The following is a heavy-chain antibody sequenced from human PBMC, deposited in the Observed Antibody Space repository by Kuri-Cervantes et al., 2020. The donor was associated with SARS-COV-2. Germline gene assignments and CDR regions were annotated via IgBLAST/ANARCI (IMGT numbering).Heavy chain of an antibody. Sequence: GESLKISCAASGFTYSSYVLHWVRRAPGKGPEWVSAIGTGGDTYYADSVMGRFTISRDNAKNSLYLQMNSLRAEDTAVYYCARANYDFWSGYYPADYWGQGTLVTVSS. J-gene: IGHJ4*02. CDR2: IGTGGDT. V-gene: IGHV3-47*02. CDR1: GFTYSSYV. CDR3: ARANYDFWSGYYPADY. D-gene: IGHD3-3*01.